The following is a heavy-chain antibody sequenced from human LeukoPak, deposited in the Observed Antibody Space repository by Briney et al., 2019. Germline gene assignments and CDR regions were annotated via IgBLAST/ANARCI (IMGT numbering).Heavy chain of an antibody. CDR3: ARASGYYLHKMDY. Sequence: IYAQKLQGRVTMTTDTSTSTAYMELRSLRSDDTAVYYCARASGYYLHKMDYWGQGTLVTVSS. D-gene: IGHD3-22*01. J-gene: IGHJ4*02. V-gene: IGHV1-18*01.